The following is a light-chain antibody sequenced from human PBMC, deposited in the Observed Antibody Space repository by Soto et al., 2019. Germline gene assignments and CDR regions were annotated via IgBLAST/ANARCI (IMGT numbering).Light chain of an antibody. V-gene: IGKV1-39*01. CDR2: GPT. CDR1: QNIRNY. J-gene: IGKJ3*01. CDR3: QQSLTAVFT. Sequence: DIQMTQSPSSLSASVGDRVTITCRASQNIRNYLNWYQQKPGKVPNLLIYGPTSLHSGVPSRFSGSGFETDFTLTINNLQHEDFATYYCQQSLTAVFTFGPGTKVDI.